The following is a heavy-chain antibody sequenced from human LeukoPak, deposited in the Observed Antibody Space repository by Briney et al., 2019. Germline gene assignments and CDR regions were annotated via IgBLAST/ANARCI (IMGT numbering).Heavy chain of an antibody. V-gene: IGHV3-23*01. CDR3: AKNARITMVRGAFFDY. Sequence: PGGSLRLSCAASGFTFSNYAMTWVRQVPGRGLEWVSGISGTGGTTNYADSVKGRFTISRDNSKNTLYLQMNSLRAEDTAVYYCAKNARITMVRGAFFDYWGQGTLVTVSS. D-gene: IGHD3-10*01. J-gene: IGHJ4*02. CDR1: GFTFSNYA. CDR2: ISGTGGTT.